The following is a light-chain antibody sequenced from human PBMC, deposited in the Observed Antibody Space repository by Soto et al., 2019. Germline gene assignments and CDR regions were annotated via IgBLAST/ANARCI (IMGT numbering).Light chain of an antibody. J-gene: IGLJ1*01. CDR2: DVS. CDR1: SSDVGGYKY. CDR3: CSHAGSYTDV. V-gene: IGLV2-11*01. Sequence: QSALTQPRSVSGSPGQSVTISCTGTSSDVGGYKYVSWYQQHPGKAPKVMIYDVSKRPSGVPDRFSGSKSGNTASLTISGLQADDEADYYCCSHAGSYTDVFGTGTKLTVL.